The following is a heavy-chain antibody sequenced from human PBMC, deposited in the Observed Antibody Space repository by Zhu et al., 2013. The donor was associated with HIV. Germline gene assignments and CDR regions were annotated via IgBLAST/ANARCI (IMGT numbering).Heavy chain of an antibody. V-gene: IGHV4-61*01. CDR1: GGSVSSGSYY. D-gene: IGHD2-8*01. J-gene: IGHJ4*02. Sequence: QVQLQESGPGLVKPSETLSLTCTVSGGSVSSGSYYWSWIRQPPGKGLEWIGYFYYSGSTNYNPSLKSRVTISVDTSKNQFSLKLSSVTAADTAVYYCARGLSANVNPIDYWGQGTLVTVSS. CDR2: FYYSGST. CDR3: ARGLSANVNPIDY.